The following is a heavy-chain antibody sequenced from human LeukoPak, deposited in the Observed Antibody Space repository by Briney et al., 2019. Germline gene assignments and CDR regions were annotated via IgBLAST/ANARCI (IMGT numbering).Heavy chain of an antibody. Sequence: ASVKVSCKASGYTFTSYGISWGRHAPGQGLEWMGWISAYDENTNNGQNFQGRVTMTTDTSTSTAYMELRSLRSDDTAVYYCARDLGFYYGSGTYYDETYYYGMDVWGQGTTVTVSS. D-gene: IGHD3-10*01. CDR2: ISAYDENT. CDR3: ARDLGFYYGSGTYYDETYYYGMDV. J-gene: IGHJ6*02. CDR1: GYTFTSYG. V-gene: IGHV1-18*01.